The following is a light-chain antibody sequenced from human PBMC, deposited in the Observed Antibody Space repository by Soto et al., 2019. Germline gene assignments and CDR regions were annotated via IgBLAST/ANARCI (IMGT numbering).Light chain of an antibody. Sequence: QTVVTQEPSLTVSPGGTVTLPWASNTGAVTTGHYPYWFQQKPGQAPRTLIYDTNNKHSWTPARFSGSLLGGKAALTLSGAQPEDEADYYCLLSYRGVGVFGGGTKVTVL. CDR2: DTN. V-gene: IGLV7-46*01. CDR3: LLSYRGVGV. CDR1: TGAVTTGHY. J-gene: IGLJ2*01.